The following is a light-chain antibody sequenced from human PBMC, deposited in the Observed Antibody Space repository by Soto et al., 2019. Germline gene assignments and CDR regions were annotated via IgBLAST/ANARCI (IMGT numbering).Light chain of an antibody. Sequence: EIVLTQSPDILSLSPGERATPSCRASQSVSGSYLAWYQQKPGQAPRLLIYGASSRATGIPDRFSGSGSGTDFTLTISRLEPEDFAVYYCQQYDSSPQLTFGGGTKVDI. CDR2: GAS. CDR3: QQYDSSPQLT. J-gene: IGKJ4*01. V-gene: IGKV3-20*01. CDR1: QSVSGSY.